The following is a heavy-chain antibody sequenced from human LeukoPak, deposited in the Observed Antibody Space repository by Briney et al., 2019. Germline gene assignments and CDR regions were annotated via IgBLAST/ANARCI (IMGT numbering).Heavy chain of an antibody. Sequence: GGSLRLSCAGSGFIFNSYCMTWVRQAPGMGLEWVGNIRQDGDEKFYADSVRGRFTISRDNAKNSLYLHLNSLRAEDTAIYCARVRTEWYIDLWGRGTLVTVSP. CDR1: GFIFNSYC. J-gene: IGHJ2*01. D-gene: IGHD2-8*02. CDR3: ARVRTEWYIDL. CDR2: IRQDGDEK. V-gene: IGHV3-7*01.